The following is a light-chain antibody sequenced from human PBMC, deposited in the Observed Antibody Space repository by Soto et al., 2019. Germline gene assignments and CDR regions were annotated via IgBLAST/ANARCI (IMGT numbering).Light chain of an antibody. CDR3: NSYAGRNTFV. V-gene: IGLV2-8*01. CDR2: EVN. J-gene: IGLJ1*01. Sequence: QSALTQPPSASGSPGQSVTISCTGTTSDVGGYDYVSWYQQHPGKAPKVLLYEVNKRPSGVPDRFSGSTSGNTASLTVSGLQAEDEADYYCNSYAGRNTFVFGTGTKLTVL. CDR1: TSDVGGYDY.